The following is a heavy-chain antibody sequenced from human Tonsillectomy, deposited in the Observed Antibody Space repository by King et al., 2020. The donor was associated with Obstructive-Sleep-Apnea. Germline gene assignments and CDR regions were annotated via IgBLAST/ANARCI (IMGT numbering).Heavy chain of an antibody. D-gene: IGHD4-17*01. Sequence: VQLVESGGGLVQPGGSLRLSCAASGFTFSNYAMSWVRQAPGKGLEWVSSISGSGGNTYYADSVKGRFTISRDNSKNTLYLQMNSLRAEDTAVYYCANDYGAYGRAPAGYWGQGTLVTVSS. CDR2: ISGSGGNT. CDR3: ANDYGAYGRAPAGY. J-gene: IGHJ4*02. V-gene: IGHV3-23*04. CDR1: GFTFSNYA.